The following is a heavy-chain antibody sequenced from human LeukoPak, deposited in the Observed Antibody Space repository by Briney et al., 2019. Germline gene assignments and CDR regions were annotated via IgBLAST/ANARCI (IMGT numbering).Heavy chain of an antibody. D-gene: IGHD3-10*01. Sequence: GSSVTVSCKASGGTFGSYGLSWVGRAPGQGLAWMGGIIPMFGTPTYAQRSQGRATITTDEPTSTAYMALRSRRYDDTAVYYCPREGRPYYMDVWGKGTTVTVSS. V-gene: IGHV1-69*05. CDR3: PREGRPYYMDV. J-gene: IGHJ6*03. CDR1: GGTFGSYG. CDR2: IIPMFGTP.